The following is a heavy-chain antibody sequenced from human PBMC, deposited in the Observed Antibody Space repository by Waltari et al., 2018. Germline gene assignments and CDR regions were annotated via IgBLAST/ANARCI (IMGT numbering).Heavy chain of an antibody. J-gene: IGHJ4*02. CDR3: ARDRGGFDY. Sequence: EVQLVESGGGLVQPGGSLSLSCAASGFTFSSYWMSWVRQAPGKGLEWVANIKQDGSEKYYGDAVKGRVTISRDNAKNSLYLQMNSLRAEDTAVYYCARDRGGFDYWGQGTLVTVSS. V-gene: IGHV3-7*04. CDR1: GFTFSSYW. D-gene: IGHD3-10*01. CDR2: IKQDGSEK.